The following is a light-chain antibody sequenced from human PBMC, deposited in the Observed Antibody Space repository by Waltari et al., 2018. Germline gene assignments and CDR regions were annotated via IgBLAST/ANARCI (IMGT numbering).Light chain of an antibody. V-gene: IGKV3-20*01. CDR3: QMYVRLPVT. CDR2: DAS. CDR1: KSDARS. Sequence: WRASKSDARSLCWYQQKQGQAPRLLIYDASPRATGNPDRFSGGGSGTDFSLTISRLEPEDFAVYYCQMYVRLPVTFGQGTKVEI. J-gene: IGKJ1*01.